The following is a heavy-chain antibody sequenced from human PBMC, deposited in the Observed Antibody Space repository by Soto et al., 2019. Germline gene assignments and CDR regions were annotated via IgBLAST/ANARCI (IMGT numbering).Heavy chain of an antibody. V-gene: IGHV3-73*01. D-gene: IGHD1-7*01. J-gene: IGHJ4*02. CDR2: IRSKSNSYAT. Sequence: PGGSLSLSCAASGFTFSGSAMHWVRQASGKGLEWVGRIRSKSNSYATAYAASVKGRFTISRDDSKNTAYLQMISLKTEDTAVYYCTRSVTGTLAHFDYWGQGTLVTGSS. CDR3: TRSVTGTLAHFDY. CDR1: GFTFSGSA.